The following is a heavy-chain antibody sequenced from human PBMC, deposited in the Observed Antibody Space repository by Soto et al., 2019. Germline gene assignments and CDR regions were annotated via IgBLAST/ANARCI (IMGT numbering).Heavy chain of an antibody. J-gene: IGHJ4*02. V-gene: IGHV3-23*01. D-gene: IGHD6-13*01. CDR1: GFTFSSYA. Sequence: EVQLLESGGGLVQPGGSLRLSCAASGFTFSSYAMSWVRQAPGKGLEWVSAISGSGGSTYYADSVKGRFTISRDNSKNTLYLEMNRLRAGDTAVYYCAYSRTPFDYWGQGTLVTVSS. CDR2: ISGSGGST. CDR3: AYSRTPFDY.